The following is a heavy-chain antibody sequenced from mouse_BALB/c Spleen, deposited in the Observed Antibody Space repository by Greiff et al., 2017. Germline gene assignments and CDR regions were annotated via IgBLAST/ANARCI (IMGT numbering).Heavy chain of an antibody. CDR3: ARQCYPGYVDV. V-gene: IGHV5-9-3*01. Sequence: DVMLVESGGGLVKPGGSLKLSCAASGFTFSSYAMSWVRQTPEKRLEWVATISSGGSYTYYPESVQGRFTISRDNAKNTLYLQMSSLRSEDTAMYYCARQCYPGYVDVWGARTTVTVSS. CDR1: GFTFSSYA. D-gene: IGHD2-12*01. CDR2: ISSGGSYT. J-gene: IGHJ1*01.